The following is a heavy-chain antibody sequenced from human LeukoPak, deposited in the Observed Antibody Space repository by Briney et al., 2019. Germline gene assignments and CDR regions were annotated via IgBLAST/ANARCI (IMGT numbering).Heavy chain of an antibody. V-gene: IGHV4-59*01. CDR1: GGSISSYY. D-gene: IGHD3-22*01. CDR2: IYNSGST. CDR3: ARVTGYMIEDYFDY. Sequence: PSETLSLTCTVSGGSISSYYWSWIRQPPGKGLEWIGYIYNSGSTDYNPSLKSRVTISVETSKNQFSLKLSSVTAADTAVYYCARVTGYMIEDYFDYWGQGTLVTVSS. J-gene: IGHJ4*02.